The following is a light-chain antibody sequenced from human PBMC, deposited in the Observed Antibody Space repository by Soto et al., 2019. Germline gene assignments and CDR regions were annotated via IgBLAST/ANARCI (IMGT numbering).Light chain of an antibody. CDR2: DAS. CDR3: QQRSNWPSIT. CDR1: QSVSSRY. V-gene: IGKV3-11*01. J-gene: IGKJ5*01. Sequence: EIELTQSPGTLSLSPGARATLSCRARQSVSSRYLAWYQQKPGQAPRLLIYDASNRATGIPARFSGSGSGTDFTLTINSLEPEDFAVYYCQQRSNWPSITFGQGTRLEIK.